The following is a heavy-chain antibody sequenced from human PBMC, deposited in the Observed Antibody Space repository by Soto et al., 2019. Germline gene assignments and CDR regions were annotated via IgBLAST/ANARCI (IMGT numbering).Heavy chain of an antibody. V-gene: IGHV1-2*04. CDR1: GYTFTGYY. CDR2: INPNSGGT. J-gene: IGHJ1*01. CDR3: SRDMGRYCSGCSCYPGYFQH. Sequence: QVQLVQSGAEVKKPGTSVKVSCKASGYTFTGYYMHWVRQAPGQGLEWMGWINPNSGGTNYAQKFQGWVTMTRDTPISTADRELSRLRSDDTALYYCSRDMGRYCSGCSCYPGYFQHWGQGSLVTVTS. D-gene: IGHD2-15*01.